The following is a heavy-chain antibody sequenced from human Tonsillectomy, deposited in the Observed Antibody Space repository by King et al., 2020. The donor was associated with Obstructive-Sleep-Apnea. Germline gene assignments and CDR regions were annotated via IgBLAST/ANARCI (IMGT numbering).Heavy chain of an antibody. CDR1: GGSIRSGDYY. J-gene: IGHJ4*02. CDR3: ARYCSGGSCYPHFDF. D-gene: IGHD2-15*01. Sequence: VQLQESGPGLVKPSQTLSLTCTVSGGSIRSGDYYYNWIRQPPGKGLEWIGYIYYSGSTSYNPSLKSRVTISVDTSKNHFSLKLSSVTAAHTAVYYCARYCSGGSCYPHFDFWGQGTLVTVSS. V-gene: IGHV4-30-4*01. CDR2: IYYSGST.